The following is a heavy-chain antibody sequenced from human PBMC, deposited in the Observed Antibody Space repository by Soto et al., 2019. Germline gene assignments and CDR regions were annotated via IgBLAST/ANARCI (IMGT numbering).Heavy chain of an antibody. Sequence: GASVKVSCKASGGYYRSYTITWVRQAPGQGLEWMGRVIPILGVVNYAQKFQGKVTFTADKSTSTAYMELSSLRSDDTAVYYCARDSTYYYDSSGYYYXWDYWGQGSLVTVSS. CDR2: VIPILGVV. CDR3: ARDSTYYYDSSGYYYXWDY. J-gene: IGHJ4*02. CDR1: GGYYRSYT. D-gene: IGHD3-22*01. V-gene: IGHV1-69*04.